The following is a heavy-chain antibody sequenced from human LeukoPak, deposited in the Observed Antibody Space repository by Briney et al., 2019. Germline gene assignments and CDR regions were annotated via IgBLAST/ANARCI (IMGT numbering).Heavy chain of an antibody. V-gene: IGHV3-23*01. Sequence: GGSLRLSCAASGFIFSTYAMSWVRQAPGKGLEWVSAITGSGDSTYYADSVKGRFTISRDNSKNTLSLQMNSLRAEDTAVYYCARDLQQNDAFDIWGQGTMVTVSS. CDR2: ITGSGDST. CDR1: GFIFSTYA. CDR3: ARDLQQNDAFDI. J-gene: IGHJ3*02.